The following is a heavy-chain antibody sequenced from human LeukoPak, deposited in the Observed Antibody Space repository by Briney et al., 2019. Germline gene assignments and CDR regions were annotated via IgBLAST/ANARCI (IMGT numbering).Heavy chain of an antibody. CDR2: ISYDGSNK. V-gene: IGHV3-30*04. CDR3: AGSSSCFDY. CDR1: EFTFSSYA. D-gene: IGHD6-13*01. Sequence: PGRSLRLSCAASEFTFSSYAMHWVRQAPGKGLEWVAVISYDGSNKYYADSVKGRFTISRDNSKNTLHLQMNSLRAEDTAVYYCAGSSSCFDYWGQGTLVTVSS. J-gene: IGHJ4*02.